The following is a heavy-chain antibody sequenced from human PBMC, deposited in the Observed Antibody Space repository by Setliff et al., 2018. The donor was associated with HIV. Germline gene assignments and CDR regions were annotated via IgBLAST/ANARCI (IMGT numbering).Heavy chain of an antibody. Sequence: PSDTLSLTCTVSGGPISTSGYSWVWIRQSPGKGPECIGSIYYDGGDTSYNPSLKSRATVSVDTSKNQFSLRLSSVTAADTAIYFCARGPGPNAIDYWGHGNRVTVSS. V-gene: IGHV4-39*07. CDR3: ARGPGPNAIDY. CDR2: IYYDGGDT. J-gene: IGHJ4*01. CDR1: GGPISTSGYS.